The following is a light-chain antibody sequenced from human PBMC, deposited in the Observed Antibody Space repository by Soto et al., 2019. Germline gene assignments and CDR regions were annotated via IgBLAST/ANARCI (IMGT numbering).Light chain of an antibody. CDR2: GAS. J-gene: IGKJ2*01. CDR1: QSVSGSY. CDR3: QQYNSYSYP. Sequence: EIVLTQSPGTRSLSPGERVSLSCRAMQSVSGSYLAWYQQRPGQAPRLLIYGASTRATGIPARFSGSGSGTEFTLTISSLQPDDFATYYCQQYNSYSYPFGQGTKVDIK. V-gene: IGKV3-20*01.